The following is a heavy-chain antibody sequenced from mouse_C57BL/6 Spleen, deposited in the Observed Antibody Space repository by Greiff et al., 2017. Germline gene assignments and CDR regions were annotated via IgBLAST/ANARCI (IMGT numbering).Heavy chain of an antibody. CDR3: ASSLLLLDYAMDY. CDR2: IYPKDGST. V-gene: IGHV1-78*01. Sequence: QVQLKQSDAELVKPGASVKISCKVSGYTFTDHTIHWMKQRPEQGLEWIGSIYPKDGSTKYNEKFKGKATLTADKSSSTAYMQLNILTSEDSAVYFCASSLLLLDYAMDYWGQGTSVTVSS. CDR1: GYTFTDHT. D-gene: IGHD1-2*01. J-gene: IGHJ4*01.